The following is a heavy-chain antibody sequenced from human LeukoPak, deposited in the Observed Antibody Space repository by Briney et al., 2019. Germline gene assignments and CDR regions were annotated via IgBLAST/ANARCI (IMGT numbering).Heavy chain of an antibody. V-gene: IGHV1-2*02. D-gene: IGHD3-10*01. CDR3: ARDFVLLWFGELGNYMDV. CDR2: INPNSGGT. Sequence: ASAKVSCKASGYTFTGYYMHWVRQAPGQGLEWMGWINPNSGGTNYAQKFQGRVTMTRDTPISTAYMELSRLRSDDTAVYYCARDFVLLWFGELGNYMDVWGKGTTVTVSS. J-gene: IGHJ6*03. CDR1: GYTFTGYY.